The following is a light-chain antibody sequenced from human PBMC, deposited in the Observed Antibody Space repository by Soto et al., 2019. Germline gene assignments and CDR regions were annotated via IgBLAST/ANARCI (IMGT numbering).Light chain of an antibody. V-gene: IGKV3-15*01. CDR2: GAS. CDR3: QQYNNWPPT. Sequence: EIVLTQSPCTLSLSPGERVTLSCRASQSVTSNLAWYQQKPGQAPMLLIFGASTRDTGLPARFSGSGSGTEFTLTITSLRSEDFAVYYCQQYNNWPPTFGHGTKVDIK. J-gene: IGKJ1*01. CDR1: QSVTSN.